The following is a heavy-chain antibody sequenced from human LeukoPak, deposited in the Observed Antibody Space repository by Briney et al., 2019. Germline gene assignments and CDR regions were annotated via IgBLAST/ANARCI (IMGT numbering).Heavy chain of an antibody. J-gene: IGHJ4*02. CDR2: IYSGGST. Sequence: GGSLRLSCAASGFTVSSNYMSWVRQAPGKGLEWVSAIYSGGSTYYADSVKGRFTISRHNSKNTLYLQMNSLRAEDTAVYYCASLYCGGDCYYDYWGQGTLVTVSS. V-gene: IGHV3-53*04. CDR3: ASLYCGGDCYYDY. CDR1: GFTVSSNY. D-gene: IGHD2-21*02.